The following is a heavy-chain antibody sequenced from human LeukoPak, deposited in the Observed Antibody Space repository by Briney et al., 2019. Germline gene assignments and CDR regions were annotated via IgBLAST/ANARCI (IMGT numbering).Heavy chain of an antibody. V-gene: IGHV3-21*01. J-gene: IGHJ3*01. CDR3: ARGRTSYYDSHDAFDV. Sequence: PGGSLRLSCAAAGFTFSTYRIDWVRQAPGAGLEWVSSISRSSNYIYYADSVKGRFTVSRDNAKNSVYLQMNSLRAEDTAMYYCARGRTSYYDSHDAFDVWGQGTLVTVSS. CDR1: GFTFSTYR. CDR2: ISRSSNYI. D-gene: IGHD3-22*01.